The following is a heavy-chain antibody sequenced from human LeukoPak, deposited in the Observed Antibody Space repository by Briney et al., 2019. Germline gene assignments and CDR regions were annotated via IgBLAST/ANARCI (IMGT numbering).Heavy chain of an antibody. CDR1: GGSISNYY. CDR3: ARHGGYSSPYLH. V-gene: IGHV4-59*08. CDR2: IYYSGTT. D-gene: IGHD6-13*01. Sequence: PSETLSLTCTVSGGSISNYYWSWIRQPPGKGLECMGYIYYSGTTNCNPSLKSRVTISVDTSKNQFSLKLSSVTAADTAVYYCARHGGYSSPYLHWGQGTLVTVSS. J-gene: IGHJ1*01.